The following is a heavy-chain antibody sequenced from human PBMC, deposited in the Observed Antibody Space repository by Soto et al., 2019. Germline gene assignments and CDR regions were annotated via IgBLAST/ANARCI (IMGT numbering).Heavy chain of an antibody. Sequence: PGGSLILSCTASGFTFSNYAMNWVRQAPGKGLEWVSYISSTSNTIYYADSLKGRFTISRDNAKSSVFLQMNSLRADDTALYYCARDYYYDTGGVVSYWGQGALVTVSS. J-gene: IGHJ4*02. D-gene: IGHD3-22*01. CDR3: ARDYYYDTGGVVSY. CDR2: ISSTSNTI. CDR1: GFTFSNYA. V-gene: IGHV3-48*01.